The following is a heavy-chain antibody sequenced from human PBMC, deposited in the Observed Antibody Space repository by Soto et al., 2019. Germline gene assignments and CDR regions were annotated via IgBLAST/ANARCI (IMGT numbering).Heavy chain of an antibody. D-gene: IGHD3-16*01. CDR1: GFTFSTYG. J-gene: IGHJ3*02. CDR2: IWYDGTSR. V-gene: IGHV3-33*01. Sequence: PGGSLRLSCAASGFTFSTYGMHWVRQAPGKGLEWVAVIWYDGTSRFYGDFVKGRFTISRDNSNNTLYLQLNSLRPDDTAVYYCARTPLTSDAFDIWGQGTRVTVSS. CDR3: ARTPLTSDAFDI.